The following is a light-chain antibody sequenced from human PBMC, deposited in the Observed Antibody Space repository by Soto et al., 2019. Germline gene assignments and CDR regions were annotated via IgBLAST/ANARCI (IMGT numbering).Light chain of an antibody. CDR1: SSDVGAYSY. V-gene: IGLV2-14*01. J-gene: IGLJ2*01. CDR3: SSYTTGNTVV. CDR2: KVR. Sequence: QSALTQPASVSASPGQSIAISCTGTSSDVGAYSYVSWYQQHPGKAPKLMLFKVRIRPSGVSNRFSDSKSGNTASLTISGLQAEYEADYFCSSYTTGNTVVFGGGTKLTVL.